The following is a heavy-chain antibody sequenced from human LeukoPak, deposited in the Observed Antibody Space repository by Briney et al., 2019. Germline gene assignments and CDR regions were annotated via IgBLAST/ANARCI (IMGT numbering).Heavy chain of an antibody. J-gene: IGHJ5*02. CDR3: ARAQGVYYGSGSYYSTNWFDP. CDR1: GGSISSYY. CDR2: IYYSGST. Sequence: KPSETLSLTCTVSGGSISSYYWSWIQQPPGKGLEWIGYIYYSGSTNYNPSLKSRVTISVDTSKNQFSLKLSSVTAADTAVYYCARAQGVYYGSGSYYSTNWFDPWGQGTLVTVSS. V-gene: IGHV4-59*01. D-gene: IGHD3-10*01.